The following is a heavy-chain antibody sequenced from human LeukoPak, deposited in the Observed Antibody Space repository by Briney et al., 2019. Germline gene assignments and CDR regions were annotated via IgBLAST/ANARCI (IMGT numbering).Heavy chain of an antibody. J-gene: IGHJ4*02. Sequence: ASLKVSCKASGYTFTSYAMHWVRQAPGQRLEWMGWINAGNGNTKYSQEFQGRVTITRDTSASTAYMELSSLRSEDMAVYYCAREIRMVRGGYDYWGQGTLVTVSS. CDR3: AREIRMVRGGYDY. CDR2: INAGNGNT. V-gene: IGHV1-3*03. D-gene: IGHD3-10*01. CDR1: GYTFTSYA.